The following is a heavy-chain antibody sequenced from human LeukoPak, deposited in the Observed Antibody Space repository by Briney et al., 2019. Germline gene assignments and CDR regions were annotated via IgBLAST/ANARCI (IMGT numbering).Heavy chain of an antibody. CDR3: ASVVGATWYYFDY. D-gene: IGHD1-26*01. Sequence: ASVKVSCKATGGTFSTYDISWVRQAPGQGLEWMGGITPIFGTAKYAQKFQGRVTITADESTSTAYMELSSLRSEDTAVYYCASVVGATWYYFDYWGQGTLVTVSS. CDR1: GGTFSTYD. J-gene: IGHJ4*02. CDR2: ITPIFGTA. V-gene: IGHV1-69*13.